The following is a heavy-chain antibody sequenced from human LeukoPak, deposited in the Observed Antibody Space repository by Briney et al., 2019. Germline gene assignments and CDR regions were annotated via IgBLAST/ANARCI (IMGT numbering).Heavy chain of an antibody. Sequence: SVKVSCKASGGTFSSYPISWVRQAPGQGLEWMGGIIPIFGTANYVPKFQGRVTITTDESTSTAYMELSSLRSEDTAVYYCAKTPPEVGATFYYFDSWGLGTLVTVSS. J-gene: IGHJ4*02. CDR3: AKTPPEVGATFYYFDS. V-gene: IGHV1-69*05. CDR2: IIPIFGTA. CDR1: GGTFSSYP. D-gene: IGHD1-26*01.